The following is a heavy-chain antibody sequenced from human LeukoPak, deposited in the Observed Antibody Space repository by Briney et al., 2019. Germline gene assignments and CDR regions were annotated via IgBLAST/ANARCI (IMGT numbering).Heavy chain of an antibody. D-gene: IGHD3-10*01. J-gene: IGHJ4*02. Sequence: ASVKVSCKASGYTLTGYYMHWVRQAPGQGLEWKGWNNPNSGGTNYAQKFQGWVTMTRDTSISTAYMELSRLRSDDTAVYYCARSPSPSMVRGVIDWGQGTLVTVSS. CDR3: ARSPSPSMVRGVID. CDR1: GYTLTGYY. V-gene: IGHV1-2*04. CDR2: NNPNSGGT.